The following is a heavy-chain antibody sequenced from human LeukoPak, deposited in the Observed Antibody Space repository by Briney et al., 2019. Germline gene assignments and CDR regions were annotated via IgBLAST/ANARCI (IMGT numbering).Heavy chain of an antibody. J-gene: IGHJ3*02. CDR3: AGDREYYYDSSGLANDAFHI. V-gene: IGHV3-30*01. Sequence: GGSLRLSCAASGFTFSSYSMHWVRQAPGKGLEWVAVVSYAGSNKYYADSVKGRFTISRDNSKNTLYLQMNSLRAEDTAVYYCAGDREYYYDSSGLANDAFHIWGQGTMVTVSS. CDR1: GFTFSSYS. D-gene: IGHD3-22*01. CDR2: VSYAGSNK.